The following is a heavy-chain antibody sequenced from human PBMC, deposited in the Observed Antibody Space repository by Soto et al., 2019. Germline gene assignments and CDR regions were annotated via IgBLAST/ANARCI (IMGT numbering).Heavy chain of an antibody. D-gene: IGHD4-4*01. Sequence: QVQLVQSGAEVKKPGSSVTVSCKASGGTFSSYAISWVRQAPGQGLEWMGRIIPFIGTANYAQKFQGRVKITADESTSTAYMELTSLRSEDTAVYYCARVVMTTGPASYYYGMDVWGQGTTFTVSS. CDR2: IIPFIGTA. V-gene: IGHV1-69*18. CDR1: GGTFSSYA. CDR3: ARVVMTTGPASYYYGMDV. J-gene: IGHJ6*02.